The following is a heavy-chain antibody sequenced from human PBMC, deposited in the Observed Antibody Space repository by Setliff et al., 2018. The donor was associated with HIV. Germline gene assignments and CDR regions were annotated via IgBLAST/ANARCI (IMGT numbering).Heavy chain of an antibody. D-gene: IGHD4-17*01. V-gene: IGHV7-4-1*02. CDR1: GYTFSNYG. J-gene: IGHJ6*03. CDR3: ARDHDYGDLSRNWFYMDV. CDR2: INTNTGNP. Sequence: ASVKVSCKASGYTFSNYGMNWVRQAPGQGLEWMGWINTNTGNPTYAQDFTGRFVFSLDTSVSSAYLQISSLKAEDTAVYYCARDHDYGDLSRNWFYMDVWGKGTTVTVSS.